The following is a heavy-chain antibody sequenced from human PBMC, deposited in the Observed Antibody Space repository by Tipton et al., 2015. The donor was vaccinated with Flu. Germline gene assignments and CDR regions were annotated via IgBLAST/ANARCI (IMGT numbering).Heavy chain of an antibody. CDR1: GFTFSSYG. CDR3: ARDPSGYSFDY. Sequence: SLRLSCAASGFTFSSYGMHWVRQAPGKGLEWVAVIWYDGSEKYYADSVKGRFTISRHNSDNTLYLQMNSLRAEDTAVYYCARDPSGYSFDYWGQGTLVTVSS. D-gene: IGHD3-22*01. CDR2: IWYDGSEK. V-gene: IGHV3-33*08. J-gene: IGHJ4*02.